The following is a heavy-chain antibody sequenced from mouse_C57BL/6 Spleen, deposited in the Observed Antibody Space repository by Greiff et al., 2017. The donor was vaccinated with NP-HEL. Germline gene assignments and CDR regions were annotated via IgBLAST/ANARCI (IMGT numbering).Heavy chain of an antibody. CDR1: GYTFTDYN. Sequence: VQLQQSGPELVKPGASVKIPCKASGYTFTDYNMDWVKQSHGKSLEWIGDINPNNGGTIYNQKFKGKATLTVDKSSSTAYMELRSLTSEDTAVYYCAREGLRRGYYAMDYWGQGTSVTVSS. D-gene: IGHD2-4*01. CDR3: AREGLRRGYYAMDY. J-gene: IGHJ4*01. V-gene: IGHV1-18*01. CDR2: INPNNGGT.